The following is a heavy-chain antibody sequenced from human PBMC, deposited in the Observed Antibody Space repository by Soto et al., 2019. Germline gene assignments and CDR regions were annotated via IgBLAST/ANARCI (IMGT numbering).Heavy chain of an antibody. Sequence: GGSLRLSWAASGLTFSDYYMSWIRQATGKGLEWVAVISYDGSNKYYADSVKGRFTISRDNSKNTLYLQMNSLRAEDTAVYYCARDPGYSSSPVDYWGQGTLVTVSS. V-gene: IGHV3-30-3*01. CDR2: ISYDGSNK. D-gene: IGHD6-13*01. CDR3: ARDPGYSSSPVDY. CDR1: GLTFSDYY. J-gene: IGHJ4*02.